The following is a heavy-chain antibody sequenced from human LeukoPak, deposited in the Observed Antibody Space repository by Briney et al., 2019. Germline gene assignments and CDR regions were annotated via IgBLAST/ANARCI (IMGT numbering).Heavy chain of an antibody. CDR2: INHNGNVS. D-gene: IGHD3-16*01. CDR3: ARGGGLDV. V-gene: IGHV3-7*03. J-gene: IGHJ6*02. Sequence: PGGPLRLSCAASGFTFSSYAMSWVRQAPGKGLEWVASINHNGNVSYYVDSVKGRSTISRDNAKNSLYLQMSNLRAEDTAVYFCARGGGLDVWGQGATVTVSS. CDR1: GFTFSSYA.